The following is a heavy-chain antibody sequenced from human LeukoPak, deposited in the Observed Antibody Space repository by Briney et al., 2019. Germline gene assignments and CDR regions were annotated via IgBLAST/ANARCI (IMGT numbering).Heavy chain of an antibody. CDR2: IHFGGNT. Sequence: PSETLSLTCTVSGGSITSYYWSWIRQPPGGGLEWIGYIHFGGNTNNNPSLKSRVTISADRSKKEFSLKLRSVTAADTAVYYCAREGASSYFDYWGQGIWVTVSS. J-gene: IGHJ4*02. CDR3: AREGASSYFDY. V-gene: IGHV4-59*01. D-gene: IGHD6-6*01. CDR1: GGSITSYY.